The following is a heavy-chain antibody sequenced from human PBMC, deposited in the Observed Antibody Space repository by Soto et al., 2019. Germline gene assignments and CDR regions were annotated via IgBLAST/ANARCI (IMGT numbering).Heavy chain of an antibody. CDR1: GFTFSGYW. D-gene: IGHD3-22*01. V-gene: IGHV3-74*01. CDR3: ARALVDYYDSSGYPRFDY. Sequence: EVQLVESGGGLVQPGGSLRLSCAASGFTFSGYWMHWVRQAPGKGLVWVSRINSDGSSTSYADSVKGPFTISRDKAKNTLFLQRNSLGAEDTDVYYCARALVDYYDSSGYPRFDYWGQGTLVTVSS. J-gene: IGHJ4*02. CDR2: INSDGSST.